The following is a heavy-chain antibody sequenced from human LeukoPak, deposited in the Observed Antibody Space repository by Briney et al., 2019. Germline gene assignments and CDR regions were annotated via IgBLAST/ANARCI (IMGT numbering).Heavy chain of an antibody. V-gene: IGHV4-30-2*01. J-gene: IGHJ5*02. CDR3: ARGFFVRENPGSWFDP. CDR2: IYHTGNT. Sequence: PSQTLSLTCAVSGGSISSGSYSWNWIRQPTGKGLEWIGYIYHTGNTFYNPSLKSRVTISVDRSKNQFSLRLTSVTAADTAVYYCARGFFVRENPGSWFDPCGQGTLVTVSS. D-gene: IGHD3-10*02. CDR1: GGSISSGSYS.